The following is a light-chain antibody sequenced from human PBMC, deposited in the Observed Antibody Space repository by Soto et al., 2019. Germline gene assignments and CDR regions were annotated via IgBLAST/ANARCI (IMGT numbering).Light chain of an antibody. V-gene: IGLV1-40*01. J-gene: IGLJ1*01. CDR2: GNN. CDR1: SAKIGAAYN. CDR3: QSYDSSLSGYV. Sequence: QSLRTDPPSLSGAPGQRVTISCTGSSAKIGAAYNVDWYQQLPGTAPKLLIYGNNNRPSGVPARFSGSKSGTSASLAIAGLQAEDEGDYYCQSYDSSLSGYVFGTGTMVTVL.